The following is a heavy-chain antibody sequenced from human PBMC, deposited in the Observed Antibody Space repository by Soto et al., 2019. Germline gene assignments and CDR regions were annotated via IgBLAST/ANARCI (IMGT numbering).Heavy chain of an antibody. J-gene: IGHJ4*02. CDR1: GFTFSSYA. Sequence: GGSLRLSCAASGFTFSSYAMHWVRQAPGKGLEWVAVISYDGSNKYYADSVKGRFTISRDNSKNTLYLQMNSLRAEDTAVYYCARDGPYSSGWYYFDYWGQGTLVTRLL. D-gene: IGHD6-19*01. CDR2: ISYDGSNK. CDR3: ARDGPYSSGWYYFDY. V-gene: IGHV3-30-3*01.